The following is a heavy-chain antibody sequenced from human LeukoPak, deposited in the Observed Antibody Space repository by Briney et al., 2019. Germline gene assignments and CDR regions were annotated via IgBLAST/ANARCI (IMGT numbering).Heavy chain of an antibody. CDR1: GGSFSGYY. CDR3: ARSYDSSGYVY. CDR2: INHSGST. Sequence: SETLSLTCAVYGGSFSGYYWSWVRQPPGKGLEWIGEINHSGSTNYNPSLKSRVTISVDTSKNQFSLKLSSVTAADTAVYYCARSYDSSGYVYWGQGTLVTVSS. D-gene: IGHD3-22*01. V-gene: IGHV4-34*01. J-gene: IGHJ4*02.